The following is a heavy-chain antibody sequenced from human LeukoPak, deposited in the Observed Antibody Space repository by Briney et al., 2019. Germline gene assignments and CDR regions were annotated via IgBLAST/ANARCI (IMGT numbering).Heavy chain of an antibody. V-gene: IGHV1-18*01. CDR1: GYTFTSYG. CDR2: ISAYNGNT. J-gene: IGHJ4*02. Sequence: ASVKVSCKASGYTFTSYGISWVRQAPGQGLEWMGWISAYNGNTNYAQKLQGRVTMTTDTSTSTVYMELRSLRSDDTAVYYCARDRPDSSGSYFDYWGQGTLVTVSS. CDR3: ARDRPDSSGSYFDY. D-gene: IGHD3-22*01.